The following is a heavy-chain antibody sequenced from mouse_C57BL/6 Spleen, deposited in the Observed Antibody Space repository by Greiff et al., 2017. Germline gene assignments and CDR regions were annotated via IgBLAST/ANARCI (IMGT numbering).Heavy chain of an antibody. CDR2: INPNNGGT. D-gene: IGHD2-4*01. V-gene: IGHV1-26*01. J-gene: IGHJ4*01. CDR3: ARGDYDGTGAMDY. CDR1: GYTFTDYY. Sequence: EVQLQQSGPELVKPGASVKISCKASGYTFTDYYMNWVKQSHGKSLEWIGDINPNNGGTSYNQKFKGKATLTVDKSSSTAYMELRSLTSEDSAVYYWARGDYDGTGAMDYWGQGTSVTVSS.